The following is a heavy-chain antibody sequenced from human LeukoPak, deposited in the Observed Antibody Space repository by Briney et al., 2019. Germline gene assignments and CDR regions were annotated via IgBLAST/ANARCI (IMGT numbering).Heavy chain of an antibody. CDR2: ISGSGGST. CDR1: GFTFSSYA. J-gene: IGHJ4*02. CDR3: TTDPIHLHFDY. D-gene: IGHD5-18*01. V-gene: IGHV3-23*01. Sequence: GGSLRLSCAASGFTFSSYAMSWVRQAPGKGLEWVSAISGSGGSTYYADSVKGRFTISRDNSKNTLYLQMNSLKTEDTAVYYCTTDPIHLHFDYWGQGTLVTVSS.